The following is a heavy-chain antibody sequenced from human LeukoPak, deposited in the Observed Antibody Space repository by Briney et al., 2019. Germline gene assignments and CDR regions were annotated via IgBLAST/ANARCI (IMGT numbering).Heavy chain of an antibody. CDR1: GFTFSSYA. Sequence: GGSLRLSCAASGFTFSSYAMHWVRQAPGKGLEWVAVISYDGSNKHYADSVKGRFTISRDNSKNTLYLQMNSLRAEDTAVYYCARGRSMDVWGQGTTVTVSS. CDR2: ISYDGSNK. CDR3: ARGRSMDV. J-gene: IGHJ6*02. V-gene: IGHV3-30-3*01.